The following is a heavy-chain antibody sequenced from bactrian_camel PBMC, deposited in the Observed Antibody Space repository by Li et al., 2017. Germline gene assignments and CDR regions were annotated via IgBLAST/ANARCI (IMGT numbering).Heavy chain of an antibody. CDR3: ALGGTRGVGGTWYPELNY. V-gene: IGHV3S26*01. J-gene: IGHJ4*01. CDR1: GYTYNRNC. CDR2: IYSGDGSA. Sequence: QVQLVESGGGSVQAGGSLRLSCAASGYTYNRNCMAWFRQAPGREREGVAAIYSGDGSAIYTDSAKGRFTISQDNASRTVVLQMNSLTPDDTGMYYCALGGTRGVGGTWYPELNYWDKGTQVTVS. D-gene: IGHD1*01.